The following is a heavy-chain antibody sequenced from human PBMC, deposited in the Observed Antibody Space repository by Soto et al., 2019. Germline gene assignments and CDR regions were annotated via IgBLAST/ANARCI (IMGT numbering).Heavy chain of an antibody. Sequence: EVQLVETGGGLIQPGGSLRLSCAASGFTVSSNYMSWVRQAPGKGLERVSVIYSGGSTYYADSVKGRFTISRDNSKNTLYLQMNSLRAEDTAVYYCARGLILPHYCYYSGMDVWGQGTTVTVSS. J-gene: IGHJ6*02. D-gene: IGHD2-8*01. CDR2: IYSGGST. CDR1: GFTVSSNY. V-gene: IGHV3-53*02. CDR3: ARGLILPHYCYYSGMDV.